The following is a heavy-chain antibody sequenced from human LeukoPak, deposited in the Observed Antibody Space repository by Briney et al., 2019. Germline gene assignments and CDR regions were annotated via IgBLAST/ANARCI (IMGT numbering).Heavy chain of an antibody. V-gene: IGHV3-23*01. J-gene: IGHJ4*02. CDR1: GFTFSNYA. CDR3: AKRSAARGGYFDQ. D-gene: IGHD2-2*01. CDR2: LSITGSPT. Sequence: GGSLRLSCAAYGFTFSNYAMGWVRQTQGKGLEWVSALSITGSPTYYADSVRGRFTISRDNTQGTLYLQMNSLRVEDTALYYCAKRSAARGGYFDQWGQGTLVTVSS.